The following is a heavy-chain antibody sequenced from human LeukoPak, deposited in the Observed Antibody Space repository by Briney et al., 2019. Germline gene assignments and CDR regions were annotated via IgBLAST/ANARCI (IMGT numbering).Heavy chain of an antibody. CDR1: GFTFSSYS. CDR3: ARGPTMIVVVITTSPWYFDL. D-gene: IGHD3-22*01. V-gene: IGHV3-48*02. Sequence: GGSLRLSCAASGFTFSSYSMSWVRQAPGKGLEWVSYISSSSSTIYYADSVKGRFTISRGNAKNSLYLQMNSLRDEDTAVYYCARGPTMIVVVITTSPWYFDLWGRGTLVTVSS. J-gene: IGHJ2*01. CDR2: ISSSSSTI.